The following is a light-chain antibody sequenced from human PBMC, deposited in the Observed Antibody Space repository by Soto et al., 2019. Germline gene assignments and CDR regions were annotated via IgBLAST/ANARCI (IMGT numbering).Light chain of an antibody. CDR3: QQYSAKWT. CDR2: KAS. V-gene: IGKV1-5*03. Sequence: DIQMTQSPSTLSASVGDRVTITCRASESISSWLAWFQQKPGKAPKLLIYKASILESGVSSRFSGSESGTEFTPTISSLQPDDFATYFCQQYSAKWTFGQGTKVEIK. J-gene: IGKJ1*01. CDR1: ESISSW.